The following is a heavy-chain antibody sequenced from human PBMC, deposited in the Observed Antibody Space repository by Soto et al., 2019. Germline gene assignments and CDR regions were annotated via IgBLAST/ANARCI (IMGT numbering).Heavy chain of an antibody. CDR1: GGSISSGGSY. Sequence: SETLSLTCIVSGGSISSGGSYWSWIRQHPGKGLEWIGYIYYRGSTYYNPSLKSRVTISADTSKNQFSLKLSSVTAADTAVYYCARARDGGAAFDIWGQGTMVTVSS. J-gene: IGHJ3*02. CDR2: IYYRGST. D-gene: IGHD2-21*01. V-gene: IGHV4-31*03. CDR3: ARARDGGAAFDI.